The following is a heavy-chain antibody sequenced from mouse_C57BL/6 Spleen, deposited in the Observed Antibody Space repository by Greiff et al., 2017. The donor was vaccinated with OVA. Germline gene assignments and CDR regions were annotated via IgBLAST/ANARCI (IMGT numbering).Heavy chain of an antibody. Sequence: QVQLQQPGAELVKPGASVKLSCKASGYTFTSYWMQWVKQRPGQGLEWIGEIDPSDSYTNYNQKFKGKATLTVDTSSSTAYMQLSSLTSEDSAVYYCAREGTTVYWGQGTTLTVSS. CDR3: AREGTTVY. CDR1: GYTFTSYW. V-gene: IGHV1-50*01. D-gene: IGHD1-1*01. J-gene: IGHJ2*01. CDR2: IDPSDSYT.